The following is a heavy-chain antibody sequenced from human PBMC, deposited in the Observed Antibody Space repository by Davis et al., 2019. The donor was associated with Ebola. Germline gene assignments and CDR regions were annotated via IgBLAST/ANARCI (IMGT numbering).Heavy chain of an antibody. Sequence: AASVKVSCKASGDTFTTYPLHWVRQAPGQGLEWMGIINPSGGSTSYAQKFQGRVTMTRDTSTSTVYMELSSLRSEDTAVYYCAGAIQWELGAFDIWGQGTMVTVSS. J-gene: IGHJ3*02. CDR2: INPSGGST. V-gene: IGHV1-46*01. CDR3: AGAIQWELGAFDI. D-gene: IGHD1-26*01. CDR1: GDTFTTYP.